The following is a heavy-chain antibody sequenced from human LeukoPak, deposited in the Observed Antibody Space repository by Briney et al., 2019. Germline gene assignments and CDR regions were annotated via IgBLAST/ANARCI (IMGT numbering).Heavy chain of an antibody. CDR1: GFTFSSYT. V-gene: IGHV3-30-3*01. Sequence: GGSLRLSCAASGFTFSSYTMHWVRQAPDKGLEWVAVISEDGSTKYYADSVKGRFTISRDNAKNSLYLQMNSLRAEDTAVYYCARGGSAAAGSSPYYFDYWGQGTLVTVSS. D-gene: IGHD6-13*01. CDR2: ISEDGSTK. J-gene: IGHJ4*02. CDR3: ARGGSAAAGSSPYYFDY.